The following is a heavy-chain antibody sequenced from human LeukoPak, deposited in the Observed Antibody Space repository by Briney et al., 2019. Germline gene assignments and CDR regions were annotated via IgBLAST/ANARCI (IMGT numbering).Heavy chain of an antibody. V-gene: IGHV3-7*01. J-gene: IGHJ4*02. Sequence: PGGSLRLSCEASGFTFSTHWMSWVRQAPGKGLEWVASITPDGSQKHYVDSVKGRFTISRDNTENSLYLQMHSLGAEDTAVYYCARLLGTATTYDYWGQGTLVTVSS. CDR2: ITPDGSQK. D-gene: IGHD5-24*01. CDR1: GFTFSTHW. CDR3: ARLLGTATTYDY.